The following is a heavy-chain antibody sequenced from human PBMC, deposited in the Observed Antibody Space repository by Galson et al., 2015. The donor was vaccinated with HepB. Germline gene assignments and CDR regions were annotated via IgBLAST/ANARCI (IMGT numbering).Heavy chain of an antibody. CDR1: GFTFSSYA. V-gene: IGHV3-30*04. CDR3: ARDGDTAMPTKYYGMDV. Sequence: SLRLSCAASGFTFSSYAMHWVRQAPGKGLEWVAVISYDGSNKYYADSVKGRFTISRDNSKNTLYLQMNSLRAEDTAVYYCARDGDTAMPTKYYGMDVWGQGTTVTVSS. CDR2: ISYDGSNK. J-gene: IGHJ6*02. D-gene: IGHD5-18*01.